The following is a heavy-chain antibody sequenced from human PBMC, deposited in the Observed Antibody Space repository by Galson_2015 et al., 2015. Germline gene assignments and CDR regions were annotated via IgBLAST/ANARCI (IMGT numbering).Heavy chain of an antibody. V-gene: IGHV3-11*04. CDR3: ARTNYFPASVYYYYYYGMDV. D-gene: IGHD2/OR15-2a*01. CDR2: ISSSGSTI. J-gene: IGHJ6*02. Sequence: SLRLSCAASGFTFSDYYMSWIRQAPGKGLEWVSYISSSGSTIYYADSVKGRFTISRDNAKNSLYLQMNSLRAEDTAVYYCARTNYFPASVYYYYYYGMDVWGQGTTVTVSS. CDR1: GFTFSDYY.